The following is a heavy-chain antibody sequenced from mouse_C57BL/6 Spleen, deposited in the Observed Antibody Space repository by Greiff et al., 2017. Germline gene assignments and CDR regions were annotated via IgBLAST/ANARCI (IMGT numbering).Heavy chain of an antibody. CDR1: GYTFTSYW. Sequence: QVQLQQPGAELVRPGTSVKLSCKASGYTFTSYWMHWVKQRPGQGLEWIGVIDPSDSYTNYNQKFKGKATLTVDTSSSTAYMQLSSLTSEDSAVYYCARTAPRYYGSSPFDYWGQGTTLTVSS. D-gene: IGHD1-1*01. CDR3: ARTAPRYYGSSPFDY. J-gene: IGHJ2*01. CDR2: IDPSDSYT. V-gene: IGHV1-59*01.